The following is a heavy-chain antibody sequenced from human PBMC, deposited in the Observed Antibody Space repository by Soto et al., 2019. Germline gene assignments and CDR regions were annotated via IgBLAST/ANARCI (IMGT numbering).Heavy chain of an antibody. Sequence: ASVKVSCKASGYTFTSYYMHWVRQAPGQGLEWMGIINPSGGSTSYAQKFQGRVTMTRDTSTSTVYMELSSLRSEDTAVYYCARPRVPSRYXYDSSGYYLDAFDIWGQGTXVTVSS. CDR2: INPSGGST. CDR1: GYTFTSYY. V-gene: IGHV1-46*01. CDR3: ARPRVPSRYXYDSSGYYLDAFDI. J-gene: IGHJ3*02. D-gene: IGHD3-22*01.